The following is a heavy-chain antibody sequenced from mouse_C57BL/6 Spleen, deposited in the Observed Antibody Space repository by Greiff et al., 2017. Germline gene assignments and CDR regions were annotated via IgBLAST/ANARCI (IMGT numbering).Heavy chain of an antibody. Sequence: EVQLQESGAELVRPGATVKLTCTASGFYIKDDYMHWVQQRPEPGLEWIGWIEPESGDTEYASKFQGKATITADTSSNTAYLQLSSLTSEDTAVYYCTTRKFLLITTVVDDWGKGTTLTVAS. CDR3: TTRKFLLITTVVDD. J-gene: IGHJ2*01. CDR1: GFYIKDDY. D-gene: IGHD1-1*01. V-gene: IGHV14-4*01. CDR2: IEPESGDT.